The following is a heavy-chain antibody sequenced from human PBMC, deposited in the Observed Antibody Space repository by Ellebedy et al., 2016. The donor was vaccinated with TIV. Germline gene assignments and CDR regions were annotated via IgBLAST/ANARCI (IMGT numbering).Heavy chain of an antibody. J-gene: IGHJ3*02. CDR2: ISWNSGSI. CDR3: AKDLELRFFKMEAFDI. D-gene: IGHD3-3*01. V-gene: IGHV3-9*01. CDR1: GFTFDDYA. Sequence: GGSLRLXXAASGFTFDDYAMHWVRQAPGRGLEWVSGISWNSGSIGYADSVKGRFTISRDNAKNSLYLQINSLRTEDTALYYCAKDLELRFFKMEAFDIWGQGTMVTVPS.